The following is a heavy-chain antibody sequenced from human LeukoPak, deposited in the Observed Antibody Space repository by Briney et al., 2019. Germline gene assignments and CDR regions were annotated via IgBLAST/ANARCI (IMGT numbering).Heavy chain of an antibody. V-gene: IGHV3-21*01. D-gene: IGHD3-22*01. Sequence: GGSLRLSCAASGFTFSSYSMNWVRQAPGKGLEWVSSISSSSSYIYYADSVKGRFTISRDNAKNSVYLQMNSLRVEDTALYYCATSYDSSGCDWGQGTLVSVSS. CDR3: ATSYDSSGCD. J-gene: IGHJ4*02. CDR1: GFTFSSYS. CDR2: ISSSSSYI.